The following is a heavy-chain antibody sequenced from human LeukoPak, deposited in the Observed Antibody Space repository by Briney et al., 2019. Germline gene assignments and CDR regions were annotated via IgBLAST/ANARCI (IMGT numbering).Heavy chain of an antibody. CDR2: ISYDGSNK. D-gene: IGHD6-13*01. Sequence: GGSLRLSCAASGFTFSSYAMHWVRQAPGKGLEWVALISYDGSNKYYADSVKGRFTISRDNSKNTLYLQMNSLRAEDTAVYYCAKDPHPYSSSWPIIYYFDYWGQGTLVTVSS. CDR1: GFTFSSYA. J-gene: IGHJ4*02. CDR3: AKDPHPYSSSWPIIYYFDY. V-gene: IGHV3-30*04.